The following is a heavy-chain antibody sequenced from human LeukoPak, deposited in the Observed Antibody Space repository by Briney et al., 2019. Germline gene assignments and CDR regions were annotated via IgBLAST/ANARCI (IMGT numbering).Heavy chain of an antibody. J-gene: IGHJ4*02. V-gene: IGHV3-30*04. CDR2: IIENGSNQ. CDR3: ARVQGGGYRTADY. D-gene: IGHD6-19*01. CDR1: GFTFSNYI. Sequence: GRSLRLSCAASGFTFSNYIMHWVRQAPGKGLDWVAVIIENGSNQYYADSVKGRFTISRDNSKNTLFLQMNSLRGEDTAMYYCARVQGGGYRTADYWGQGTLVTVSS.